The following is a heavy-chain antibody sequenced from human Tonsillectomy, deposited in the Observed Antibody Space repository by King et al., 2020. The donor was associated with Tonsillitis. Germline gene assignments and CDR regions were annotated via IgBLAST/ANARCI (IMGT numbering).Heavy chain of an antibody. CDR3: ARDRPCSSASCYGGSWFDP. Sequence: VQLVESGAEVKKPGASVKVSCKASGYTFTSYYMHWVRQAPGQGIEWMGMINPSGGTTSYAQKFQGRVTMTRDTSTNTVYMELSSLRSEDTAVYYCARDRPCSSASCYGGSWFDPWGQGTLVTVCS. D-gene: IGHD2-2*01. J-gene: IGHJ5*02. CDR1: GYTFTSYY. V-gene: IGHV1-46*01. CDR2: INPSGGTT.